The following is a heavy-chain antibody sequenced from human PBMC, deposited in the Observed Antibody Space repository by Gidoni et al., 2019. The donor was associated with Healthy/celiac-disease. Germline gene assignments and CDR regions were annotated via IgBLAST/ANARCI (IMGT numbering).Heavy chain of an antibody. CDR1: GYTFPSYY. Sequence: QVKLVQSGAEVKKPGASVKVSCKASGYTFPSYYMHWVRQAPGQGLEWMGIINPSGGSTSYAQKFQGRVTMTRDTSTSTVYMELSSLRSEDTAVYYCARRLNDVYYYDSSGYLDYWGQGTLVTVSS. CDR2: INPSGGST. D-gene: IGHD3-22*01. J-gene: IGHJ4*02. V-gene: IGHV1-46*01. CDR3: ARRLNDVYYYDSSGYLDY.